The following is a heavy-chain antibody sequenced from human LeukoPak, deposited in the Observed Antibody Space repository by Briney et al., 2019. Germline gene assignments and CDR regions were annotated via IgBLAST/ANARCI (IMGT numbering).Heavy chain of an antibody. J-gene: IGHJ6*03. V-gene: IGHV3-23*01. CDR2: ISGSGSST. CDR3: ARVAAAAGTFFIDYYYYMDV. Sequence: GGSLRLSCAASGFTFSSHGMSWARQAPGKGLEWVSTISGSGSSTYYADSVKGRFTISRDNSKNTLYLLMNSLRAEDTAVYYCARVAAAAGTFFIDYYYYMDVWGKGTTVTVSS. D-gene: IGHD6-13*01. CDR1: GFTFSSHG.